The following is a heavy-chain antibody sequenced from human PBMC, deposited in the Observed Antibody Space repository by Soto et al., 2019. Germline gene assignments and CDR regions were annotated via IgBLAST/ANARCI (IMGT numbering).Heavy chain of an antibody. CDR3: AHAGDYDLLSFDH. J-gene: IGHJ4*02. CDR2: IYWDDDQ. CDR1: GFSLTTTSMG. V-gene: IGHV2-5*02. Sequence: QITLKESGPPLVRPAQTLTLTCAFSGFSLTTTSMGVAWIRQPPGKALKWLALIYWDDDQRYSPSLKDRLTSSKDTSRSRVVLTISNMNPEDTGTYFCAHAGDYDLLSFDHWGPGTLVTVSS. D-gene: IGHD4-17*01.